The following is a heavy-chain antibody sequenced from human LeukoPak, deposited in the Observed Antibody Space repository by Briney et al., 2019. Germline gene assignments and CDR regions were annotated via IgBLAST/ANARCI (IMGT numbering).Heavy chain of an antibody. V-gene: IGHV1-8*01. CDR2: MNPNNSDI. CDR1: GYTFTSYH. Sequence: ASVKVSCKASGYTFTSYHINWVRQATGQGLEWVGWMNPNNSDIGYAQKFQGRVTMTRNTSIGTAYMELSSLRSEDTAIYYCVRVPPGTTIYAYWGQGTLVTVSS. CDR3: VRVPPGTTIYAY. J-gene: IGHJ4*02. D-gene: IGHD1-14*01.